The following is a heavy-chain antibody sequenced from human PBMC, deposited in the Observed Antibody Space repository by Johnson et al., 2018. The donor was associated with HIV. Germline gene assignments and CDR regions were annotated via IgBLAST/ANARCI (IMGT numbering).Heavy chain of an antibody. CDR2: ISYDGSNK. CDR3: AETPGIAAAGTGYAFDI. J-gene: IGHJ3*02. D-gene: IGHD6-13*01. Sequence: VQLVESGGGLVQPGGSLRLSCAASGFTFINYWMHWVRQAPGKGLEWVAVISYDGSNKYYADSVKGRFTISRDNSKNTLYMQMNSLRAEDTAVYYCAETPGIAAAGTGYAFDIWGQGTMVTVSS. V-gene: IGHV3-30*03. CDR1: GFTFINYW.